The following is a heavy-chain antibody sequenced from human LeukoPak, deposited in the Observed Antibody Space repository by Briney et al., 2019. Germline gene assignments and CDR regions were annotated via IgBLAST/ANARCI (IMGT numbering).Heavy chain of an antibody. V-gene: IGHV3-23*01. CDR3: TKGTIWLPFDY. J-gene: IGHJ4*02. CDR1: GLTFSNAW. CDR2: ISGSGGST. D-gene: IGHD5-18*01. Sequence: GGSLRLSCAASGLTFSNAWMSWARQAPGKGLEWVSAISGSGGSTYYADSVKGRFTISRDNSKNTLYLQMNSLRAEDTAVYYCTKGTIWLPFDYWGQGTLVTVSS.